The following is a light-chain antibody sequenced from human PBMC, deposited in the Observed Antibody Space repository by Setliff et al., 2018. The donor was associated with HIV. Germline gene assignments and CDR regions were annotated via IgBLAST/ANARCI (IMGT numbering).Light chain of an antibody. Sequence: QSVLTQPASVSGSPGQSITISCTGSSNDVGGYNYVSWYQQRPGKAPKLMISEVSNRPSGVSNRFSGSKSGNTASLTISGLQAEDEADYYCSSYTSSSTYVFGTGTKVTVL. J-gene: IGLJ1*01. CDR1: SNDVGGYNY. V-gene: IGLV2-14*01. CDR3: SSYTSSSTYV. CDR2: EVS.